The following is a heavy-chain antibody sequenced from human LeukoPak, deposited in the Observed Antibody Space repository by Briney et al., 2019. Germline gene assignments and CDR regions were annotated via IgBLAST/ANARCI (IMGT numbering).Heavy chain of an antibody. CDR1: GYSISSGFY. CDR3: ARGVGLTQGGTFDY. V-gene: IGHV4-38-2*02. D-gene: IGHD1-1*01. Sequence: SETLPLTCTASGYSISSGFYWGWIRQPPVKGLEWIGSIYHSGSTHYNSSLKSRVTISVDTSKNQLSLKLSSVTAADTAVYYCARGVGLTQGGTFDYWGQGTLVTVSS. J-gene: IGHJ4*02. CDR2: IYHSGST.